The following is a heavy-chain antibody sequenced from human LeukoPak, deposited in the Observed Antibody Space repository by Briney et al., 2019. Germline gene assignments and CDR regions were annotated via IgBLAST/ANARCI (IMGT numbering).Heavy chain of an antibody. D-gene: IGHD3-22*01. CDR2: INHSGST. CDR1: GGSFSGYY. Sequence: SETLSLTCAVYGGSFSGYYWSWIRQPPGKGLEWIGEINHSGSTYYNPSLKSRVTISVDSSKDQFSLKLTSVTAADTAVYYCATLGEYYDSSGYYYNWGQGTLVTVSS. V-gene: IGHV4-34*01. CDR3: ATLGEYYDSSGYYYN. J-gene: IGHJ4*02.